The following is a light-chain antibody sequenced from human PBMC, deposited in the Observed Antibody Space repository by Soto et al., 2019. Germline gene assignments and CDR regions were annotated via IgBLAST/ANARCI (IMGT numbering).Light chain of an antibody. V-gene: IGKV1-39*01. Sequence: DIQMTQSPSSLSASVEDRVIITCRASQSISTYLNWYQQKPGKAPKVLIYTASILQGGVPSRFSGGGSGTEFTLTISNLQPEDSATYYCQQSYSSPVTFGQGTRLEIK. CDR1: QSISTY. CDR2: TAS. CDR3: QQSYSSPVT. J-gene: IGKJ5*01.